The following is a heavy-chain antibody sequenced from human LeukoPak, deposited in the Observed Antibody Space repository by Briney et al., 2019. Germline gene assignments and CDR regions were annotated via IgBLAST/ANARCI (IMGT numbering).Heavy chain of an antibody. CDR2: INPSGGST. J-gene: IGHJ4*02. Sequence: GASVKASCKASGYTFTSYYMHWVRQAPGQGLEWMGIINPSGGSTSYAQKFQGRVTMTRDMSTSTVYMELSSLRSEDTAVYYCARELSGVQLSYDYWGQGTLVTVSS. V-gene: IGHV1-46*01. CDR3: ARELSGVQLSYDY. CDR1: GYTFTSYY. D-gene: IGHD5-18*01.